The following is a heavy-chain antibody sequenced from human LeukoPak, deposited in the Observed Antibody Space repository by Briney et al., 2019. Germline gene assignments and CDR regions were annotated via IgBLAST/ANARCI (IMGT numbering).Heavy chain of an antibody. V-gene: IGHV4-59*01. CDR1: GGSISSYY. Sequence: SETLSLTCTVSGGSISSYYWSWIRQPPGKGLEWIGYIYYSGSTNYNPFLKSRVTISVDTSKNQFSLKLSSVTAADTAVYYCARENVAAAENYFDYWGQGTLVTVSS. CDR3: ARENVAAAENYFDY. CDR2: IYYSGST. D-gene: IGHD6-13*01. J-gene: IGHJ4*02.